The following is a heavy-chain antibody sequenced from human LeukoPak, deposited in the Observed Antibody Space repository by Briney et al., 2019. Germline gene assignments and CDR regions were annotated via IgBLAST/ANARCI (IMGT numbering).Heavy chain of an antibody. Sequence: GGSLRLSCEASGFTFSSYWMTWVRQAPGKGLEWVGNTNSDGSEIHYVDSVKGRFTISRDNAKDALFLQMNSLRVEDTAVYYCARTSVTYYDFWSGYLGYYYYMDVWGKGTTVTVSS. J-gene: IGHJ6*03. D-gene: IGHD3-3*01. CDR3: ARTSVTYYDFWSGYLGYYYYMDV. CDR1: GFTFSSYW. CDR2: TNSDGSEI. V-gene: IGHV3-7*01.